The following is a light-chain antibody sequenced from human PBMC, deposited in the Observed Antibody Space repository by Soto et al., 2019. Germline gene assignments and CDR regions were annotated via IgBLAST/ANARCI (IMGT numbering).Light chain of an antibody. CDR2: DVT. J-gene: IGLJ3*02. V-gene: IGLV2-14*01. CDR3: SSYTSGSTLMV. Sequence: QSALTQPASVSGSPGQSITISCTGTSSDVGGYNYVSWYQHHPGKAPKLMIYDVTSRPSGVSNRFSGSKSGNTASLTISGLQAEDEADYFCSSYTSGSTLMVFGGRTKLTVL. CDR1: SSDVGGYNY.